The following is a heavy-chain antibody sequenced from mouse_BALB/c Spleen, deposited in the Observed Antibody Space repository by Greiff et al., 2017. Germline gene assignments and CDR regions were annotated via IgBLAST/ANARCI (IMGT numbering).Heavy chain of an antibody. CDR2: IRNKANGYTT. Sequence: EVKLVESGGGLVQPGGSLRLSCATSGFTFTDYYMSWVRQPPGKALEWLGFIRNKANGYTTEYSASVKGRFTISRDNSQSILYLQMNTLRAEDSATYYCARDFYDCAMDYWGQGTSVTVSS. CDR3: ARDFYDCAMDY. V-gene: IGHV7-3*02. CDR1: GFTFTDYY. J-gene: IGHJ4*01. D-gene: IGHD2-3*01.